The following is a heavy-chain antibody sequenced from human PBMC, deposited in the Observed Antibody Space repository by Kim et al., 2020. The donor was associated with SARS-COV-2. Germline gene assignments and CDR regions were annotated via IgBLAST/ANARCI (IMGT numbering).Heavy chain of an antibody. CDR1: GGSVSSGSYY. CDR2: IYYSGST. Sequence: SETLSLTCTVSGGSVSSGSYYWSWIRQPPGKGLEWIGYIYYSGSTNYNPSLKSRVTISVDTSKNQFSLKLSSVTAADTAVYYCVRGVIILSGLFDYWGQGTLVTVSS. V-gene: IGHV4-61*01. CDR3: VRGVIILSGLFDY. D-gene: IGHD3-10*01. J-gene: IGHJ4*02.